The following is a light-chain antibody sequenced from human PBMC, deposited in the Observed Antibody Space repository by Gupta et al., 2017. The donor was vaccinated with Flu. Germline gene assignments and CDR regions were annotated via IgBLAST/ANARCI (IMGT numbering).Light chain of an antibody. V-gene: IGKV2-28*01. CDR3: MQALQTPFT. CDR1: QSLPHSNGYNY. Sequence: DIVMTQSPLSLPVTPGEPASISCRSSQSLPHSNGYNYLDWYLQKPGQSPQLLIYLGSNRASGVPDRFSGSGSGTDFTLKISRVEAEDVGVYYGMQALQTPFTFGPGTKVDIK. CDR2: LGS. J-gene: IGKJ3*01.